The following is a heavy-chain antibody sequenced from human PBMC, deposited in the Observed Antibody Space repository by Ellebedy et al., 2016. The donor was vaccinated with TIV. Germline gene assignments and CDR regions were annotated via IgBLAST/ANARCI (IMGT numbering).Heavy chain of an antibody. CDR3: AREAGWELLHYYYYGMDV. J-gene: IGHJ6*02. Sequence: GESLKISXAASGFTFSDYYMSWIRQAPGKGLEWVSYISSSGSTIYYVDSVKGRFTISRDNAKNSLYLQMNSLRAEDTAVYYCAREAGWELLHYYYYGMDVWGQGTTVTVSS. D-gene: IGHD1-26*01. CDR2: ISSSGSTI. CDR1: GFTFSDYY. V-gene: IGHV3-11*01.